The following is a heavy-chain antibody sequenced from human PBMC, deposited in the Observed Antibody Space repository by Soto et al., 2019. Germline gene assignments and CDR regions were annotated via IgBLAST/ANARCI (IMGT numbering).Heavy chain of an antibody. V-gene: IGHV6-1*01. D-gene: IGHD1-26*01. Sequence: QVQLQQSGPGLVKPSQTLSVTCGISGDSVSSNSAAWNWLRQSPSRGLEWLGRTYYRSKWYNDYAVSVESRITINPDTSKTHFSLQLNFVPPEDTAVYFCGRGEQYSGRIFDYWGQGTLVTVSS. J-gene: IGHJ4*02. CDR3: GRGEQYSGRIFDY. CDR1: GDSVSSNSAA. CDR2: TYYRSKWYN.